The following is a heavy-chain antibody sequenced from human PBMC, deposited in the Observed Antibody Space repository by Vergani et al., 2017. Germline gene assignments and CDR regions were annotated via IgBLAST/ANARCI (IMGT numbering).Heavy chain of an antibody. CDR3: ARDHDSSGXYYP. CDR1: GFTFSSYG. V-gene: IGHV3-33*01. CDR2: IWYDGSNK. J-gene: IGHJ5*02. D-gene: IGHD3-22*01. Sequence: QVQLVESGGGVVQPGRSLRLSCAASGFTFSSYGMHWVRQAPGKGLEWVAVIWYDGSNKYYADSVKGRFTISRDNSKNTLYLQMNSLRAEDTAVYYCARDHDSSGXYYPWGQETLVTVSS.